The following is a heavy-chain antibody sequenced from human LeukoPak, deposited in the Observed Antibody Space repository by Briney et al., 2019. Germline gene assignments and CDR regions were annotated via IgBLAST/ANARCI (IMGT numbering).Heavy chain of an antibody. Sequence: ASVKVSCKASGYTFTSYAMNWVRQAPGQGLEWMGWINTNTGNPTYAQGSTGRFVFSLDTSVSTAYLQISSLKAEDTAVYYCAREGEDSSSWAIDYWGQGTLVTVSS. CDR1: GYTFTSYA. J-gene: IGHJ4*02. D-gene: IGHD6-13*01. CDR2: INTNTGNP. CDR3: AREGEDSSSWAIDY. V-gene: IGHV7-4-1*02.